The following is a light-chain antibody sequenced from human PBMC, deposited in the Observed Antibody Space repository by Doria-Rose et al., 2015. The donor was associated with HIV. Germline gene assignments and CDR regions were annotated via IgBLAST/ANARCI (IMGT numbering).Light chain of an antibody. V-gene: IGLV1-40*01. CDR3: QSYGSRLSMYV. J-gene: IGLJ1*01. Sequence: QSVLTQSPSVSGAPGQRVAISCTGSSSNIGAGFDVNWYQQFPGTAPKLLIHGNTNRPSGVPDRLSGSKSGTSASLAISGLRAEDEADYCCQSYGSRLSMYVFGTGTKVTVL. CDR1: SSNIGAGFD. CDR2: GNT.